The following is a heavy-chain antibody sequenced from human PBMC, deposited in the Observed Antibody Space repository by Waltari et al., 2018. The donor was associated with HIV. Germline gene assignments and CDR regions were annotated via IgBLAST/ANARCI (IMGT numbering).Heavy chain of an antibody. CDR2: IRQDGSEK. CDR1: GFTFSTYW. CDR3: ARVMTTVTFFDY. J-gene: IGHJ4*02. D-gene: IGHD4-17*01. Sequence: EVQLVESGGGLVQPGRSLSLSCTASGFTFSTYWMSWVRQDPGKGLEWVANIRQDGSEKYYVDSVEGRFTISRDNAKTSLYLQMNSLRAEDTAVYYCARVMTTVTFFDYWGQGTLVTISS. V-gene: IGHV3-7*01.